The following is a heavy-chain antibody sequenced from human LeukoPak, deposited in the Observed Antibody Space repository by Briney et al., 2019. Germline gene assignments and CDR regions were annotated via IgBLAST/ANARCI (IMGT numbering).Heavy chain of an antibody. Sequence: SETLSLTCTVSGGSISSYYWSWIRQPPGKGLEWIGYIYYSGSTNYNSSLKSRVTISVDTSKNQFSLKLSSVTAADTAVYYCARIPKAYGDEHNWFDPWGQGTLVTVSS. J-gene: IGHJ5*02. CDR3: ARIPKAYGDEHNWFDP. CDR1: GGSISSYY. V-gene: IGHV4-59*01. D-gene: IGHD4-17*01. CDR2: IYYSGST.